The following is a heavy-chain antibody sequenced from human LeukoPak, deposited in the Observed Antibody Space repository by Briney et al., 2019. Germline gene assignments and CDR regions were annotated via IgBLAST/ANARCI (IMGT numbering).Heavy chain of an antibody. CDR2: IYSAGAT. Sequence: SGGSLRLSCPASGSTVSFTYRSGVRQTPGKGLDWVSTIYSAGATYYADSVKGRFTISRDSSKNMIFLQMNSLRTEDTAVYYCTKVALATGYYFDSWGQGTLVTVST. D-gene: IGHD2-15*01. CDR1: GSTVSFTY. J-gene: IGHJ4*02. V-gene: IGHV3-66*01. CDR3: TKVALATGYYFDS.